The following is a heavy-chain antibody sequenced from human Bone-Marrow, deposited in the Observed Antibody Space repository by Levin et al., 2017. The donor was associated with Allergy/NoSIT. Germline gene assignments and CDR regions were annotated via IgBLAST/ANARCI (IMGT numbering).Heavy chain of an antibody. J-gene: IGHJ3*02. CDR3: ARDRDIVVVPAARSRDAFDI. CDR2: INTNTGNP. Sequence: GESLKISCKASGYTFTSYAMNWVRQAPGQGLEWMGWINTNTGNPTYAQGFTGRFVFSLDTSVSTAYLQISSLKAEDTAVYYCARDRDIVVVPAARSRDAFDIWGQGTMVTVSS. CDR1: GYTFTSYA. V-gene: IGHV7-4-1*02. D-gene: IGHD2-2*01.